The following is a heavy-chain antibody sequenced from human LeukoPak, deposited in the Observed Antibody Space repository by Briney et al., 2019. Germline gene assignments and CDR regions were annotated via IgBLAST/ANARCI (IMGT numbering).Heavy chain of an antibody. D-gene: IGHD6-19*01. CDR3: ARLLESSGWYHPPGFDY. CDR1: GGSISSSSYY. Sequence: SETLSLTCTVSGGSISSSSYYWGWIRQPPGKGLEWIGSIYYSGSTYYNPSLKSRVTISVDTSKNQFSLKLSSATAADTAVYYCARLLESSGWYHPPGFDYWGQGTLVTVSS. V-gene: IGHV4-39*01. CDR2: IYYSGST. J-gene: IGHJ4*02.